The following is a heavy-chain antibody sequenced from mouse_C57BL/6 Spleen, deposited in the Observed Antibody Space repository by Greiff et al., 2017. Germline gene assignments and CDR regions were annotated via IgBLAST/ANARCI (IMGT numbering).Heavy chain of an antibody. Sequence: VQLQQSGAELVRPGASVKLSCTASGFNIKDYYMHWVKQRPEQGLEWIGRIDPEDGDTEYAPKFQGKATMTAATSSNTAYLQLSSLTSEDTAVYYCTRGYYSNYLFAYWGQGTLVTVSA. D-gene: IGHD2-5*01. CDR2: IDPEDGDT. CDR1: GFNIKDYY. V-gene: IGHV14-1*01. CDR3: TRGYYSNYLFAY. J-gene: IGHJ3*01.